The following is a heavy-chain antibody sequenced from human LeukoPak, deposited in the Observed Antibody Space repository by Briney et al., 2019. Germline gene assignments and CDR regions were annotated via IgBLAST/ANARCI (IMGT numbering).Heavy chain of an antibody. CDR3: ARDFYYDSSGYGY. CDR1: GFTVSSNY. V-gene: IGHV3-53*01. J-gene: IGHJ4*02. Sequence: GGSLRLSCAASGFTVSSNYMSWVRQAPGKGLEWVSVIYSGGSTYYADSVKGRFTISRDNSKNTLYLQVNSLRAEDTAVYYCARDFYYDSSGYGYWGQGTLVTVSS. CDR2: IYSGGST. D-gene: IGHD3-22*01.